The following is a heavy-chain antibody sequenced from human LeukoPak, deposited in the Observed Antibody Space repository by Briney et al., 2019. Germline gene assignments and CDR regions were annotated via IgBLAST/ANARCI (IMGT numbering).Heavy chain of an antibody. CDR1: GFTFSSYD. V-gene: IGHV3-48*01. CDR3: ARDRFGGSFDY. J-gene: IGHJ4*02. D-gene: IGHD1-26*01. Sequence: GGSLRLSCAASGFTFSSYDFNWVRQAPGKGLEWVSFISGNSITIYYADSVKGRFTISRDNAKNELYLQMNSLRAEDTAVYYCARDRFGGSFDYWGQGTPVTVSS. CDR2: ISGNSITI.